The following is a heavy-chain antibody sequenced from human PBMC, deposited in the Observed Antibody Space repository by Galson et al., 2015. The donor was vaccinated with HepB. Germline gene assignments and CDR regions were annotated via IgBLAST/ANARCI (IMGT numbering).Heavy chain of an antibody. Sequence: TLSLTCTVSGGSISSSSYYWGWIRQPPGKGLEWIGSIYYSGSTYYNPSLKSRVTMSVDTSKNQFSLKLSSVTAADTAVYYCASLGLDAFDIWGQGTMVTVSS. D-gene: IGHD7-27*01. CDR3: ASLGLDAFDI. J-gene: IGHJ3*02. CDR1: GGSISSSSYY. CDR2: IYYSGST. V-gene: IGHV4-39*07.